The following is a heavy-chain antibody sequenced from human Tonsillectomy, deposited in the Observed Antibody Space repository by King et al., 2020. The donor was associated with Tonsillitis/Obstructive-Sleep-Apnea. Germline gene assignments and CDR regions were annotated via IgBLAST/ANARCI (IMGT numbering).Heavy chain of an antibody. D-gene: IGHD4-11*01. CDR1: GFTFSSYA. Sequence: VQLVESGGGLVQPGGSLRLSCAASGFTFSSYAMSWVRQAPGKGLEWVSAISGSGGSTYYADSVKGRFTISRDNSKNTLSLQVNSLRAEDTAVYYCARGHSYYSNYDYYYYMDVWGKGTTVTVSS. CDR3: ARGHSYYSNYDYYYYMDV. V-gene: IGHV3-23*04. CDR2: ISGSGGST. J-gene: IGHJ6*03.